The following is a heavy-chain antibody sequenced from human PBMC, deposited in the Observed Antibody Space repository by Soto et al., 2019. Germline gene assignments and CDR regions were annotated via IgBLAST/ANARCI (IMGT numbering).Heavy chain of an antibody. CDR1: GFNLSHPW. V-gene: IGHV3-15*01. J-gene: IGHJ4*02. D-gene: IGHD3-9*01. CDR3: TTGIYYDILTGYHNVAY. CDR2: IKSKTDGGTA. Sequence: PVGSLRLSCVASGFNLSHPWMTWVRQAAGKGLEWVGRIKSKTDGGTADYAAPVKGRATISRDNSKNTVYLQMNSLKTEDTAVYYCTTGIYYDILTGYHNVAYWGQGALVNVSS.